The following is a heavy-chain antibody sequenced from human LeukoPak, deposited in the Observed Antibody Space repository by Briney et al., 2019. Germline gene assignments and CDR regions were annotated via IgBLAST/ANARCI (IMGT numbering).Heavy chain of an antibody. J-gene: IGHJ4*02. CDR1: GFTFSSYA. CDR2: IPYDGSNK. D-gene: IGHD6-13*01. V-gene: IGHV3-30-3*02. Sequence: GGSLRLSCAASGFTFSSYAMHWVRQAPGKGLEWVAVIPYDGSNKYYANSVKGRFTISRDNSKNTLYLQMNSLRAEDTAVYYCAKTPPGYSSSWHTRRVMSPFDYWGQGTLVTVSS. CDR3: AKTPPGYSSSWHTRRVMSPFDY.